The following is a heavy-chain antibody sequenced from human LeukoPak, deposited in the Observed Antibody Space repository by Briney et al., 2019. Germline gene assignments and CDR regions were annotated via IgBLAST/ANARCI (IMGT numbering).Heavy chain of an antibody. CDR3: ARGDKREFAYYFDY. CDR1: GGSFSGYY. V-gene: IGHV4-34*01. CDR2: INHSGST. D-gene: IGHD3-10*01. J-gene: IGHJ4*02. Sequence: SETLSLTCAVYGGSFSGYYWSWIRQPPGKGLEWIGEINHSGSTNYNPSLKSRVTISVDTSKNQFSLKLSSVTAADTAVYYCARGDKREFAYYFDYWGQGTLVTVSS.